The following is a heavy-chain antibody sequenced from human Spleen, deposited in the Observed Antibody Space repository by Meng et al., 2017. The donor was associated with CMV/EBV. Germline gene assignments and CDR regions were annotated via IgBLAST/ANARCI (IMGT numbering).Heavy chain of an antibody. J-gene: IGHJ5*02. CDR3: ARGKSGVAAAGGGWFDP. CDR2: INPSGGST. CDR1: GYTFTSYY. D-gene: IGHD6-13*01. V-gene: IGHV1-46*01. Sequence: QVQLVQSGAEVKKTGDSVKVYCKEYGYTFTSYYMHWGRQAPGQGLEWMGIINPSGGSTSYAQKFQGRVTMTRDTSTSTVYMELSSLRSEDTAVYYCARGKSGVAAAGGGWFDPWGQGTLVTVSS.